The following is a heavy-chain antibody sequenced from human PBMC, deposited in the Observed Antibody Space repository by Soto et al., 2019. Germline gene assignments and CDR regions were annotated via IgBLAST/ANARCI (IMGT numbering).Heavy chain of an antibody. J-gene: IGHJ4*02. CDR1: GYTFTSYG. D-gene: IGHD3-22*01. Sequence: ASVKVSCKASGYTFTSYGISWVRQAPGQGLEWMGWISAYNGNTNYAQKLQGRGTMTTDTSTSTAYIELRSLRSDDTAVYYCARVKAYYYDSSGYPRNPFDYRGQGTLVTVSS. V-gene: IGHV1-18*01. CDR2: ISAYNGNT. CDR3: ARVKAYYYDSSGYPRNPFDY.